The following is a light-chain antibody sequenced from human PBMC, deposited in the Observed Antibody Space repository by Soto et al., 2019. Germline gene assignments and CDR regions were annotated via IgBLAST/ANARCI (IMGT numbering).Light chain of an antibody. CDR1: QSVSSDY. Sequence: EIVLTQSPGTLSLSPGERATLSCRASQSVSSDYLSWYQQKPGQPPRLLIYGASYRATGIPDRFSGGGSGTDFTLTISRLEAEDFAVYYCQQYGSTPPVTFGGGPRSRSN. J-gene: IGKJ4*01. CDR2: GAS. V-gene: IGKV3-20*01. CDR3: QQYGSTPPVT.